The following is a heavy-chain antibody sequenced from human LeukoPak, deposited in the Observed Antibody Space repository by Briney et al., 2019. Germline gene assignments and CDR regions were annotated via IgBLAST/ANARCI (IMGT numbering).Heavy chain of an antibody. V-gene: IGHV4-34*01. Sequence: GSLRLSCTASGFTFGDYAMSWIRQPPGKGREWIGEINHSGSTNYNPSLKSRVTISVDTSKNQFSLKLSSVTAADTAVYYCARGRFPYYYYYYMDVWGKGTTVTVSS. CDR2: INHSGST. CDR1: GFTFGDYA. D-gene: IGHD2-21*01. J-gene: IGHJ6*03. CDR3: ARGRFPYYYYYYMDV.